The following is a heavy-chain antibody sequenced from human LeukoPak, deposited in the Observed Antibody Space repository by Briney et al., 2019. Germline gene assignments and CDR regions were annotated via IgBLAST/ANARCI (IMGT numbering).Heavy chain of an antibody. J-gene: IGHJ4*02. D-gene: IGHD6-13*01. V-gene: IGHV4-59*08. Sequence: SETLSLTCTVSGGSISSYYWSWIRQPPGKGLEWIGYIYYSGSTNYNPSLKSRVTISVDTSKNQFSLKLSSVTAADTAVYYCARSVAAADNYFDYWGQGTLVTVSS. CDR2: IYYSGST. CDR3: ARSVAAADNYFDY. CDR1: GGSISSYY.